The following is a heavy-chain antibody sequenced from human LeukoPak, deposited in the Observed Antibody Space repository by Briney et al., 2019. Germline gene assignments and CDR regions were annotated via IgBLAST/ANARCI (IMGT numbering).Heavy chain of an antibody. CDR3: ARDLGQYYDTSDNWFDP. CDR1: GFIFSSYS. J-gene: IGHJ5*02. CDR2: ISGSGGST. Sequence: PGGSLRLSCAASGFIFSSYSISWVRQAPAKGLEWVSAISGSGGSTDYADSVKGRFTISRDNSKNTLYLQMNSLRAEDTAVYYCARDLGQYYDTSDNWFDPWGQGTLVTVSS. D-gene: IGHD3-22*01. V-gene: IGHV3-23*01.